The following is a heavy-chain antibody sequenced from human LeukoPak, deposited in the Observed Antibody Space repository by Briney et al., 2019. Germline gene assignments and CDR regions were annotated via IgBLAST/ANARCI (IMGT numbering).Heavy chain of an antibody. Sequence: GGSLRLSCAASGVTFSSYGMHWVRQAPGKGLEWVAFIRYDGSNKYYADSVKGRLTISRDNSKNTLYLQMNSLRAEDTAVYYCAREFVYYDSSSLGYWGQGTLVTVSS. CDR3: AREFVYYDSSSLGY. D-gene: IGHD3-22*01. CDR1: GVTFSSYG. CDR2: IRYDGSNK. J-gene: IGHJ4*02. V-gene: IGHV3-30*02.